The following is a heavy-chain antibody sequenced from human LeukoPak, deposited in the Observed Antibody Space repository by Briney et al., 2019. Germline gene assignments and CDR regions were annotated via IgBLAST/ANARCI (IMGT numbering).Heavy chain of an antibody. CDR2: IYHSGST. D-gene: IGHD5-18*01. CDR3: ARGGYSYALDY. CDR1: GGSISSGGYS. J-gene: IGHJ4*02. V-gene: IGHV4-30-2*01. Sequence: SETLSLTCAVSGGSISSGGYSWSWIRQPPGKGLEWIGYIYHSGSTYYNPSLKSRVTISVDRSKNQFSLKLSSVTAADTAVYYRARGGYSYALDYWGQGTLVTVSS.